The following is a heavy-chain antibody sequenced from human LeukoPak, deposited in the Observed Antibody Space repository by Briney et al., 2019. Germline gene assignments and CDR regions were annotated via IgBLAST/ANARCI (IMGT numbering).Heavy chain of an antibody. V-gene: IGHV3-30*04. CDR1: GFTFSNYA. D-gene: IGHD2-8*02. J-gene: IGHJ4*02. CDR3: ARDSYCFDY. Sequence: GGSLRLSCAASGFTFSNYAMHWVRQAPGKGLEWVAVISYDGSNKYYADSVKGRFTISRDNSKNTLYLQMNSLRAEDTAVYYCARDSYCFDYWGQGTLVTVSS. CDR2: ISYDGSNK.